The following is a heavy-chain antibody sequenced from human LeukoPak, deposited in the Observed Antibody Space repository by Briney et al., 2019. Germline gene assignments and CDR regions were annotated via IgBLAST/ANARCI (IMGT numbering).Heavy chain of an antibody. CDR3: TRDRGTYNWFDP. Sequence: GGSLTLSCAASGFTFSGSAVHWVWQSSGKGLEWVGHIDKKDNLYATAYAESVKGRFTISRDDSKDTAFLHMDSLKTEDTALYYCTRDRGTYNWFDPWGQGTLVTVSS. J-gene: IGHJ5*02. CDR1: GFTFSGSA. V-gene: IGHV3-73*01. D-gene: IGHD2-15*01. CDR2: IDKKDNLYAT.